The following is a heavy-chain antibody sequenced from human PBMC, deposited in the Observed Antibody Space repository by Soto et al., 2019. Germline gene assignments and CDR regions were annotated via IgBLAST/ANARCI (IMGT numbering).Heavy chain of an antibody. Sequence: GGSLRLSCAASGFTFSSYAMSWVRQAPGKGLEWVSAISGSGGSTYYADSVKGRFTISRGNSKNTLYLQMNSLRAEDTAVYFCAKAITFGGVSSYYYMDVWGKGTTVTVSS. V-gene: IGHV3-23*01. CDR3: AKAITFGGVSSYYYMDV. D-gene: IGHD3-16*01. J-gene: IGHJ6*03. CDR1: GFTFSSYA. CDR2: ISGSGGST.